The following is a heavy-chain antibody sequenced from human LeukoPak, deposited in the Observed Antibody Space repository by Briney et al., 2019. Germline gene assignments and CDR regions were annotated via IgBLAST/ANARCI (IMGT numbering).Heavy chain of an antibody. CDR1: GLDFSTSW. D-gene: IGHD5-12*01. J-gene: IGHJ4*01. Sequence: GGSLRLSCVASGLDFSTSWMSWVRQSPGKGLEWVASIKKDGSEKYCRDSVKGRFTISRDNAKNSVFLEINSLTVDDTAVYYCARARGFFDYWGHGTLVTVSS. CDR3: ARARGFFDY. CDR2: IKKDGSEK. V-gene: IGHV3-7*01.